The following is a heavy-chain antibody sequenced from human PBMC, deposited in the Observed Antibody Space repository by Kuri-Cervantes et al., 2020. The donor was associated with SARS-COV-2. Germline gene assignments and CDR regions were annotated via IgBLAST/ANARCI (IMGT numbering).Heavy chain of an antibody. V-gene: IGHV4-39*01. CDR3: ARPLAGGTGSSDAFDF. J-gene: IGHJ3*01. Sequence: ESLKISCTVSGGSISSTSYYWGWTRQPPGKGLEWIGTIHHSGTTYYNPSLESRVTISVDTSQNLFSLELTSVSAADTAVYYCARPLAGGTGSSDAFDFWGQGTLVTVSS. CDR2: IHHSGTT. CDR1: GGSISSTSYY. D-gene: IGHD3-10*01.